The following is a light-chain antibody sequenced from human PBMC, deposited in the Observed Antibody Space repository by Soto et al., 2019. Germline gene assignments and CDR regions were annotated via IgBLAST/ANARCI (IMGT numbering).Light chain of an antibody. CDR1: QNIITF. J-gene: IGKJ5*01. Sequence: DIEMTQSPSSLSASVGDRFTITCRASQNIITFLNWYQQKPGQAPKXXIYAASSLQSGVPSRFSVRGSGTDFTLTITSLQHEDFATYFCQQGYDTPITFCQGTRLEIK. CDR3: QQGYDTPIT. V-gene: IGKV1-39*01. CDR2: AAS.